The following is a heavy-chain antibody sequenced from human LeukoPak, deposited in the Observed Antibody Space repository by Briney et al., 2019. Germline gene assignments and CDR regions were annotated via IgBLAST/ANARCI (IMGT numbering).Heavy chain of an antibody. J-gene: IGHJ4*02. Sequence: ASVKVSCKASGYTFTSYYMHWVRQAPGQGLEWMGIINPSGGSTSYAQKFQGRVTMTRDMSTSTVYMELSSLRSEDTAVYYCARTRRAVAGTWIFDYWGQGTLVTVSS. CDR2: INPSGGST. V-gene: IGHV1-46*01. CDR3: ARTRRAVAGTWIFDY. CDR1: GYTFTSYY. D-gene: IGHD6-19*01.